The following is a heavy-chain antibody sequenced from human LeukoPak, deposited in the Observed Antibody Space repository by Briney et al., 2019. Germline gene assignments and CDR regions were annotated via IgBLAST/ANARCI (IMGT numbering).Heavy chain of an antibody. J-gene: IGHJ3*02. V-gene: IGHV1-18*04. D-gene: IGHD3-22*01. CDR1: GYTFIDYY. CDR2: ISTYNGKR. CDR3: AKNYYYDNTGYWGAFDI. Sequence: ASVKVSCKASGYTFIDYYMHWVRQAPGQGLEWMGWISTYNGKRNYAQKFQDRVTMTTDTSASTAYMELRSLRSDDTAIYHCAKNYYYDNTGYWGAFDIWGQGTMVTVSS.